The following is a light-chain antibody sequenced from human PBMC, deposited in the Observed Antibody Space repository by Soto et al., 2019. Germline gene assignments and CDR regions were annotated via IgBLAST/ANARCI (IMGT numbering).Light chain of an antibody. J-gene: IGLJ1*01. Sequence: QSALTQPPSASGSPGQSVTISCTGTSSDVGGYNYVSWYQQHPGRAPRLLIYEASYRPSGVSHRFSGSKFGNTASLTISGLQAEDEADYHCSSYSSGSTLYVFGTGTKLTVL. V-gene: IGLV2-14*01. CDR3: SSYSSGSTLYV. CDR2: EAS. CDR1: SSDVGGYNY.